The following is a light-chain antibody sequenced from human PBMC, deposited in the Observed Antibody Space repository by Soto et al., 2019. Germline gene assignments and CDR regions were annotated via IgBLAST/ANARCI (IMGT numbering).Light chain of an antibody. CDR2: DAS. J-gene: IGKJ3*01. V-gene: IGKV3-11*01. CDR1: QSVSSF. Sequence: EIVLTQSPATLSLSPGERATLSCRASQSVSSFLAWYQQKSGQTPRLLIYDASNRATGIPVGFSGSGSGTDFTLTISSLEPEDFAVYYCQHRSNWLGTFGPGTKVDIK. CDR3: QHRSNWLGT.